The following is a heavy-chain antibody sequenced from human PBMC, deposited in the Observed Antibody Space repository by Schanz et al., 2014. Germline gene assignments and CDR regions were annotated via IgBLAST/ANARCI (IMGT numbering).Heavy chain of an antibody. D-gene: IGHD3-22*01. CDR3: AKSYDTSGYSGFDY. CDR1: GFTFDDYT. CDR2: IDRDGGHT. V-gene: IGHV3-43*01. J-gene: IGHJ4*02. Sequence: EVQLVESGGVVVQPGGSLRLSCAASGFTFDDYTMHWVRQAPGKGLEWVSLIDRDGGHTYYADSVKGRFTISRDNSKNTLYLQMNSLRTEDTAVYFCAKSYDTSGYSGFDYWGQGTLVTVSS.